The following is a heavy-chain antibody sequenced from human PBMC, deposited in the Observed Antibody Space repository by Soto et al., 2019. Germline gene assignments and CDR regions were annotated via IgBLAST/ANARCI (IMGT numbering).Heavy chain of an antibody. CDR2: ISVSGDYK. D-gene: IGHD3-16*01. J-gene: IGHJ3*01. V-gene: IGHV3-11*03. CDR3: ARPPHVFEPFDV. CDR1: GFNFSDHY. Sequence: GGSLRLSCVGSGFNFSDHYMSWVRQAPGKGLEWLSYISVSGDYKNYAGSVQGRFSVSRDNARNSLYLEMSSLRVEDTAVYYCARPPHVFEPFDVWGQGSMVT.